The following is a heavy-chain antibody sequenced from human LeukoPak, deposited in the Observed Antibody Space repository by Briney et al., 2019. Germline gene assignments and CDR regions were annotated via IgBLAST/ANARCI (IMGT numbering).Heavy chain of an antibody. CDR1: GFTFSSYW. CDR3: ARELGCSGGSCYSDYFDY. D-gene: IGHD2-15*01. J-gene: IGHJ4*02. V-gene: IGHV3-7*01. CDR2: IKQDGSEK. Sequence: GGSLRLSCAASGFTFSSYWMSWVRQAPGKGLEWVANIKQDGSEKYYVDSVKGRFTISRDNAKNSLYLQMNSLRAEDTAVYYCARELGCSGGSCYSDYFDYWGQGTLVTVSS.